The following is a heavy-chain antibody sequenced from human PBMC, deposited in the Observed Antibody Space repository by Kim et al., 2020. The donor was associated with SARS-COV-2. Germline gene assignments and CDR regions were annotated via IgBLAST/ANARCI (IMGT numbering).Heavy chain of an antibody. J-gene: IGHJ4*02. V-gene: IGHV3-15*01. Sequence: GGSLRLSCAASGFIFTNAWMSWVRQAPGKGLEWVGHIKSKTDGGTTDYAAPVKGRFTISRDDSKNTLYLQLNSLKTEDTGVYYCATDQDCIRTSCYCHWGQGTLVTVSS. CDR1: GFIFTNAW. CDR2: IKSKTDGGTT. CDR3: ATDQDCIRTSCYCH. D-gene: IGHD2-2*01.